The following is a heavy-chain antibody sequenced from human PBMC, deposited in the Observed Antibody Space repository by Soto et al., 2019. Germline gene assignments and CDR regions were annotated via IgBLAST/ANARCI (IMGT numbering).Heavy chain of an antibody. CDR2: IYYSGST. D-gene: IGHD3-3*01. V-gene: IGHV4-39*01. CDR1: GGSISSSSYY. CDR3: ARKNAFRPFGPNYYYGMDV. Sequence: SETLSLTCTVYGGSISSSSYYWGWIRQPPGKGLEWIGSIYYSGSTYYNPSLKSRVTISVDTSKNQFSLKLSSVTAADTAVYYCARKNAFRPFGPNYYYGMDVWGQGTTVT. J-gene: IGHJ6*02.